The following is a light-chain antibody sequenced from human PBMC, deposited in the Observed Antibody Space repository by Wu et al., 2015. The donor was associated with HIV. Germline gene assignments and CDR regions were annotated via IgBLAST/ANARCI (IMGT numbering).Light chain of an antibody. CDR3: QKYNTAPWT. V-gene: IGKV1-39*01. CDR2: ATS. CDR1: QSISTY. J-gene: IGKJ1*01. Sequence: DIQMTQSPSSLSASVGDRVTITCRASQSISTYLNWYQQKPGKAPNLLIYATSILQSGVPSRFSGSGSGTDFTLTISSLQPEDVATYYCQKYNTAPWTFGQGTKVEMK.